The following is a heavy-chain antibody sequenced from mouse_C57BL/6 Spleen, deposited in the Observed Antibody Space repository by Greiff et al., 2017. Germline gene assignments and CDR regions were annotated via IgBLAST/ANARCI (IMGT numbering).Heavy chain of an antibody. CDR2: IHPNSGST. CDR3: ARSAITTVVGDAMDY. V-gene: IGHV1-64*01. Sequence: QVQLQQPGAELVKPGASVKLSCKASGYTFTSYWMHWVKQRPGQGLEWIGMIHPNSGSTNYNEKFKSKATLTVDKSSSTAYMQLSSLTSEDSAVYYCARSAITTVVGDAMDYWGQGTSVTVSS. CDR1: GYTFTSYW. D-gene: IGHD1-1*01. J-gene: IGHJ4*01.